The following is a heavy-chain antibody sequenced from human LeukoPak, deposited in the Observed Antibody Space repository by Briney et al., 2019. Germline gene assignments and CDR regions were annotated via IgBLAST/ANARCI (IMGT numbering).Heavy chain of an antibody. V-gene: IGHV3-23*01. CDR3: AKDPGLITIPPTGYFDY. J-gene: IGHJ4*02. Sequence: GGSLRLPCAASGFTFSSYAMSWVRQAPGKGLEWVSAISGSGGSTYYADSVKGRFTISRDNSKNTLYLQMNSLRAEDTAVYYCAKDPGLITIPPTGYFDYWGQGTLVTVSS. D-gene: IGHD3-9*01. CDR2: ISGSGGST. CDR1: GFTFSSYA.